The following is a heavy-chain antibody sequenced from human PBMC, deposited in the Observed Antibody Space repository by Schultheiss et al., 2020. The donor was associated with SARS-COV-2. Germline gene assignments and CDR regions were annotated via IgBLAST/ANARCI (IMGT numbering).Heavy chain of an antibody. CDR2: INHSGST. CDR1: GGSISSYY. Sequence: SQTLSLTCTVSGGSISSYYWSWIRQPPGKGLEWIGEINHSGSTNYNPSLKSRVTISVDTSKNQFSLKLSSVTAADTAVYYCAISPNYYDSSGYAPWPLGTLVTVSS. V-gene: IGHV4-34*01. J-gene: IGHJ5*02. D-gene: IGHD3-22*01. CDR3: AISPNYYDSSGYAP.